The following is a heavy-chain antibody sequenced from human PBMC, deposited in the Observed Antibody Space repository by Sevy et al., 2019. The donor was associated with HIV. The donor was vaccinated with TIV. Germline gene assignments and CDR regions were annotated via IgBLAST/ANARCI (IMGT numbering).Heavy chain of an antibody. D-gene: IGHD3-16*01. CDR3: ARVEMACLGPGTDY. Sequence: SETLSLTCAVSGYSISSGYYWGWIRQPPGKGLEWIGSIYHSGSTYYNPSLKSRVTISVDTSKNQFSLKLSSVTAADTAVYYCARVEMACLGPGTDYWGQGTLVTVSS. V-gene: IGHV4-38-2*01. CDR1: GYSISSGYY. CDR2: IYHSGST. J-gene: IGHJ4*02.